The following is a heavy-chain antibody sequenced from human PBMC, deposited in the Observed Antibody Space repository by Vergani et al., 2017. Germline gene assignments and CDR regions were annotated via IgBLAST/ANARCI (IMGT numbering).Heavy chain of an antibody. D-gene: IGHD3-22*01. CDR1: GFSFSNAW. CDR2: ISSSGEIT. J-gene: IGHJ4*02. V-gene: IGHV3-48*01. CDR3: AXGGYFDASGPFDY. Sequence: EVQLVESGGGLVKPGGSLRLSCAASGFSFSNAWMTWVRQAPGKGLEWVSYISSSGEITYYADSVKGRFTMSRDNAKNSLHLQMNSLRAEDMAVYYCAXGGYFDASGPFDYWGQGTGVTVSS.